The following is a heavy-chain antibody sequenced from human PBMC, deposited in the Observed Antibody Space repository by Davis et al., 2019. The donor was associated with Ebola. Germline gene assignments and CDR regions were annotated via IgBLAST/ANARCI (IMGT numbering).Heavy chain of an antibody. CDR2: VFYSGIN. CDR1: GDSITNYY. D-gene: IGHD3-3*01. J-gene: IGHJ6*02. CDR3: ARVFDFRARQRVYYGMDV. Sequence: MPSETLSLTCTISGDSITNYYCTWIRQPPGKGPEWIGYVFYSGINNHNPSLKSRVTTSIDTSKNQFSLMISSVTAADTAVYYCARVFDFRARQRVYYGMDVWGQGTTVTVSS. V-gene: IGHV4-59*01.